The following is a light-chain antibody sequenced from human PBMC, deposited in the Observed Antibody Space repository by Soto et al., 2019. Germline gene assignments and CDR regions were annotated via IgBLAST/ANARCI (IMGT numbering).Light chain of an antibody. CDR3: KQSCRRSCT. J-gene: IGKJ2*02. V-gene: IGKV1-39*01. CDR1: QSISNY. CDR2: AAS. Sequence: DIQMSPSPSSLSPYVGDRVTITCRASQSISNYLYWYQQKAGKAPRLLIHAASSLQSGVTSRVSGSVSGTDFTLTISSLPREDFATYDCKQSCRRSCTFGQGSKVDIK.